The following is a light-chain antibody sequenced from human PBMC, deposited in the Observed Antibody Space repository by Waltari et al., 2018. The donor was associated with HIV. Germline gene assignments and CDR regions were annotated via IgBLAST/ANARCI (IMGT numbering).Light chain of an antibody. V-gene: IGLV3-21*02. CDR2: DDR. CDR1: DIGRER. CDR3: QVWESGGDIVF. Sequence: YVVTQQPRVSVAPGQPARVTCAGDDIGRERCPGYKKKPGQAPGLVVYDDRGRPSGIPERFTGSNSGNTATLTITRVEAGDEADYYCQVWESGGDIVFVGGGTKLTVL. J-gene: IGLJ2*01.